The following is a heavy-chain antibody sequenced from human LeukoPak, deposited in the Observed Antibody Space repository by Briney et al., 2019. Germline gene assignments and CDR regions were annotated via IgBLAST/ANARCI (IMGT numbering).Heavy chain of an antibody. CDR3: ARRYSNNAFDI. V-gene: IGHV1-69*02. CDR2: IIPIRGIA. J-gene: IGHJ3*02. D-gene: IGHD4-11*01. CDR1: GGTFSSYT. Sequence: SVKVSCKASGGTFSSYTISWMRQAPGQGLEWMGRIIPIRGIANYAQKFQCRVTITADKSTSTVYMELSSLRSEDTAVYYCARRYSNNAFDIWGQGTMVTVSS.